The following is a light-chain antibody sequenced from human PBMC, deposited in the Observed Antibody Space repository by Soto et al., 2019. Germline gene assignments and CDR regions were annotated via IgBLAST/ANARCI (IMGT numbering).Light chain of an antibody. V-gene: IGLV2-23*02. CDR2: EVN. J-gene: IGLJ2*01. Sequence: QSALTQPASVSGSPGQSITISCTGTSSDVGSYNLVSWYRQDPGKAPKLMIYEVNKRPSGVSNRFSGSKSGNTASLTISGLQAEDEADSFCCSYAGITTYVVFGGGTKLTVL. CDR3: CSYAGITTYVV. CDR1: SSDVGSYNL.